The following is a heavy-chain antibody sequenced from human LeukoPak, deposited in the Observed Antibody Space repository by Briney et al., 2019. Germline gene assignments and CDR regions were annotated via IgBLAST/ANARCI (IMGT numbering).Heavy chain of an antibody. CDR3: ARGPYYYDSSGYYIPYYGMDV. V-gene: IGHV4-39*01. D-gene: IGHD3-22*01. CDR1: GGSVSSSDYY. Sequence: SETLSLTCTVSGGSVSSSDYYWGWIRQPPGKGLEWIGSINYSGNTYYNPSLKNRVTISVDTSKNQFSLKLSSVTAADTAVYYCARGPYYYDSSGYYIPYYGMDVSGQGTTVTVSS. CDR2: INYSGNT. J-gene: IGHJ6*02.